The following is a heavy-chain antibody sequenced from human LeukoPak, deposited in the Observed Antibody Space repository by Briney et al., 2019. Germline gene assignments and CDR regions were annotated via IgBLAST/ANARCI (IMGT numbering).Heavy chain of an antibody. Sequence: PGGSLRLSCAASGFTFSNYEMNWVRQAPGRGLEWISYISGGGGSTIYYADSVKGRFTISRDDAKSSLFLQMNSPIAGDTAVYYCARYAGYSSGWDYYYGLDVWGKGTTVTVSS. CDR3: ARYAGYSSGWDYYYGLDV. J-gene: IGHJ6*04. CDR1: GFTFSNYE. D-gene: IGHD6-19*01. V-gene: IGHV3-48*03. CDR2: ISGGGGSTI.